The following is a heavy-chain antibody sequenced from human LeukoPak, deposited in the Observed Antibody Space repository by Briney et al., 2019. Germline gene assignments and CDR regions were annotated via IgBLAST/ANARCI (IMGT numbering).Heavy chain of an antibody. CDR3: ARESKEGIAAAGSFDY. CDR1: GGSISSSSYY. CDR2: IYYSGST. D-gene: IGHD6-13*01. Sequence: SETLSLTCTVSGGSISSSSYYWGWIRQPPGKGLEWIGSIYYSGSTYYNPSLKSRVTISVDTSKNQFSLKLSSVTAADTAVYYCARESKEGIAAAGSFDYWGQGTLVTVSS. J-gene: IGHJ4*02. V-gene: IGHV4-39*02.